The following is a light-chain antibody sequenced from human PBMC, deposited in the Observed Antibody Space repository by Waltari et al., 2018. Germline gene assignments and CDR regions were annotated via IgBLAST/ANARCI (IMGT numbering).Light chain of an antibody. J-gene: IGLJ1*01. V-gene: IGLV2-14*01. CDR3: SSYTTSNAPGV. Sequence: QSALTQPASVPGSPGQSITISCTGTDSDVGAYNFVSWYRQHPGKAPHLIIYEVSDRAPGISDRFPGSKSDNTASLTISGLQADDEAVYYCSSYTTSNAPGVFGTGTKVTVL. CDR1: DSDVGAYNF. CDR2: EVS.